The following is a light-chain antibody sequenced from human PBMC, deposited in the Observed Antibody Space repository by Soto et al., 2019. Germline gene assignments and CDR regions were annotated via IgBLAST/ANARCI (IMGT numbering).Light chain of an antibody. V-gene: IGLV2-23*01. J-gene: IGLJ1*01. Sequence: QSVLTQPASVSGSPGQSITISCTGTSSDVGSYNLVSWYQQLPGQAPKLLIYEGGKWPSGVSNRFSDSNSGNTASLTISGLQAEDEADYYCCSYTGTTTYVFGTGTKLTVL. CDR2: EGG. CDR1: SSDVGSYNL. CDR3: CSYTGTTTYV.